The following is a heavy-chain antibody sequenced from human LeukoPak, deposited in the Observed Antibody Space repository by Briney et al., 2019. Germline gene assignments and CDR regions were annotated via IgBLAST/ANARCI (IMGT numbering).Heavy chain of an antibody. J-gene: IGHJ4*02. CDR1: GFTFDDYA. CDR3: AKGRGRDVMFYFDY. CDR2: ISWNSGSI. V-gene: IGHV3-9*03. D-gene: IGHD2/OR15-2a*01. Sequence: GGSLRLSCAASGFTFDDYAMHWVRQAPGKGLEWVSGISWNSGSIGYADSVKGRFTISRDNAMNSLYLQMNSLRAEDMASYYCAKGRGRDVMFYFDYWGQGTLVTVSS.